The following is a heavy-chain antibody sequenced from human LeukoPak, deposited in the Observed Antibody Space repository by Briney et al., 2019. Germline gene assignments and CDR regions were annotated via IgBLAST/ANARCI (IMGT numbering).Heavy chain of an antibody. V-gene: IGHV3-23*01. CDR1: GFTFSSYA. Sequence: PWESLRLSCAASGFTFSSYAMSWVRQAPGKGLEWVSAISGSGGSTYYADSVKGRFTISRDNSKNTLYLQMNSLRAEDTAVYYCATYYYDSSGYYHDYWGQGTLVTVSS. D-gene: IGHD3-22*01. J-gene: IGHJ4*02. CDR2: ISGSGGST. CDR3: ATYYYDSSGYYHDY.